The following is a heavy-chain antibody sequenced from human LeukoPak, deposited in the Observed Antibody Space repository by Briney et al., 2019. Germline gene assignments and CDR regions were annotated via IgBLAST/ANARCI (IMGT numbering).Heavy chain of an antibody. D-gene: IGHD4-17*01. J-gene: IGHJ6*02. CDR2: ISSSGSTI. CDR1: GFTFSSYE. V-gene: IGHV3-48*03. Sequence: QPGGSLRLSCAASGFTFSSYEMKWVRQAPGKGLQWVSYISSSGSTIYYADSVKGRFTISRDNAKNSLYLQMNSLRVEDTAVCYCARAIGDFGRYGVDVWGQGTTITVFS. CDR3: ARAIGDFGRYGVDV.